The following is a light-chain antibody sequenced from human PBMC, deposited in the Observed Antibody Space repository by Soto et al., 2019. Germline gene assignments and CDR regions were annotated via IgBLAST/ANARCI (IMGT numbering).Light chain of an antibody. CDR2: DAS. CDR1: QSIRSF. V-gene: IGKV1-39*01. CDR3: QQSFSTPRA. J-gene: IGKJ2*01. Sequence: GDRVTITCRASQSIRSFLNWYQQKPGKAPKLLVYDASSLQSGVPSRFSGSGSGTDFTLTISSLQPEDFATYYCQQSFSTPRAFGQGTKLEIK.